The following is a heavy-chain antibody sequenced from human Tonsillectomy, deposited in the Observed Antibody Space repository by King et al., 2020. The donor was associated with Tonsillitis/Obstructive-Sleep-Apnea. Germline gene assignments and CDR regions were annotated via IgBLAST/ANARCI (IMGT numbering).Heavy chain of an antibody. D-gene: IGHD3-10*01. Sequence: VQLQESGPGLVKPSETLSLTCTVSGGSMSGYYWSWIRQPPGKGLEWIGNVFHSGGTVYNPSLRSRVAISVGTSKNQFSLKLTSVTAADTAVYYCARDDPGAISHGFVDLWGRGTLGTVSS. CDR2: VFHSGGT. CDR1: GGSMSGYY. J-gene: IGHJ2*01. CDR3: ARDDPGAISHGFVDL. V-gene: IGHV4-59*01.